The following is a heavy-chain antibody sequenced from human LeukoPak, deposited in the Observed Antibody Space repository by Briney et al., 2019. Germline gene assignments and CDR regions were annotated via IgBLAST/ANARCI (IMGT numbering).Heavy chain of an antibody. CDR3: ARASYDSRGYYAY. Sequence: ASVKVSCKASGYTFTSYGISWVRQAPGQGLEWMGWIGAYNGNTNYAQKLQGRVTMTTDTSISTAYMQLSWLRSDDTAVYYCARASYDSRGYYAYWGQGTLVTVSS. CDR2: IGAYNGNT. V-gene: IGHV1-18*01. D-gene: IGHD3-22*01. CDR1: GYTFTSYG. J-gene: IGHJ4*02.